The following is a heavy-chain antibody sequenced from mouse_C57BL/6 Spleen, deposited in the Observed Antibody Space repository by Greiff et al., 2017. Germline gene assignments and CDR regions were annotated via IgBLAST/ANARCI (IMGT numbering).Heavy chain of an antibody. CDR3: ARTGTPTVVATGKAY. J-gene: IGHJ3*01. D-gene: IGHD1-1*01. CDR1: GYAFSSYW. CDR2: IYPGDGET. V-gene: IGHV1-80*01. Sequence: QVQLQQSGAELVKPGASVKISCKASGYAFSSYWMNWVKQRPGKGLEWIGQIYPGDGETNYNGKFKGKATLTADKSSSTAYMQLSSLTSEDSAVYFCARTGTPTVVATGKAYWGQGTLVTVSA.